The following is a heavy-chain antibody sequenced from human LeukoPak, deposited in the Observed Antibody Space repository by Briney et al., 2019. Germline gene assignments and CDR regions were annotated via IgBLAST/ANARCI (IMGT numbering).Heavy chain of an antibody. CDR1: GGSFSGYY. CDR2: IYTSGST. V-gene: IGHV4-59*10. J-gene: IGHJ4*02. CDR3: ARVRGYYDSSGYYDY. Sequence: SETLSLTCAVYGGSFSGYYWSWIRQPAGKGLEWIGRIYTSGSTNYNPSLKSRVTISVDTSKNQFSLKLSSVTAADTAVYYCARVRGYYDSSGYYDYWGQGTLVTVSS. D-gene: IGHD3-22*01.